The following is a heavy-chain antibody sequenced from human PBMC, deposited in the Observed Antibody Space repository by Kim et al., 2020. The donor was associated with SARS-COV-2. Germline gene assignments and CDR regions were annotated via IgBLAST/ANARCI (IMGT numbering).Heavy chain of an antibody. Sequence: PFAISRDNAKNSLYLQMNSLRAEDTAVYYCASGALRCSSSWYFQTGYFDYWGQGTLVTVSS. D-gene: IGHD6-13*01. CDR3: ASGALRCSSSWYFQTGYFDY. J-gene: IGHJ4*02. V-gene: IGHV3-11*06.